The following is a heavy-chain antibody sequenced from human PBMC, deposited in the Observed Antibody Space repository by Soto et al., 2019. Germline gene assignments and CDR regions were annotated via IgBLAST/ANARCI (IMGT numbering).Heavy chain of an antibody. Sequence: SEILSLTCPVSGDSISAVDYFWAWVRQPPGQALEYFGYIYKRATTYYNPSFESGASISLDTPKSQFPVNVTSRTAEASPVCFRARGRYCLTGRSCPNCFDSWGQGTLVTVSS. CDR1: GDSISAVDYF. D-gene: IGHD2-15*01. CDR2: IYKRATT. CDR3: ARGRYCLTGRSCPNCFDS. V-gene: IGHV4-30-4*01. J-gene: IGHJ5*01.